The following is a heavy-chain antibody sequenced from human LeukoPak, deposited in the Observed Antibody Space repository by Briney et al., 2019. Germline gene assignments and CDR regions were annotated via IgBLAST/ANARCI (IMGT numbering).Heavy chain of an antibody. CDR1: GGSISSYY. Sequence: SETLSLTCTVSGGSISSYYWSWIRQPAGKGLEWIGRIYTSGSTNYNPSLKSRVTTSLDTSRNQFSLKLSSVTAADTAVYYCARSPYSSSWYPFGPWGQGTLVTVSS. J-gene: IGHJ5*02. CDR3: ARSPYSSSWYPFGP. D-gene: IGHD6-13*01. CDR2: IYTSGST. V-gene: IGHV4-4*07.